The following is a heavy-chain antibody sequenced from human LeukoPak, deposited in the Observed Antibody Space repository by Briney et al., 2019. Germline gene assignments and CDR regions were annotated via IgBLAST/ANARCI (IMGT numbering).Heavy chain of an antibody. D-gene: IGHD1-26*01. J-gene: IGHJ3*02. V-gene: IGHV3-23*01. Sequence: GGSLRLSCAASGFTFSSYAMNWVRQAPGKGLEWVSGISGSGVSTYYADSVKGRFTFSRDNSKNTLYLQMNSLRAEDTALYYCAKDRFYSGSPRAFDMWGRGTMVTVSS. CDR1: GFTFSSYA. CDR2: ISGSGVST. CDR3: AKDRFYSGSPRAFDM.